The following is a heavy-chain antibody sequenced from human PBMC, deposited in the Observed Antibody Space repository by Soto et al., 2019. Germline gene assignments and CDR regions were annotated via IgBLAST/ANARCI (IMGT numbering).Heavy chain of an antibody. CDR3: ATMGGYSSSYVEY. J-gene: IGHJ4*02. D-gene: IGHD6-19*01. CDR2: IVPVFGPA. Sequence: QVQLVQSGAEVKKPGSSVKVSCKASGGTFGNYLISWVRQAPGHGLEWMGGIVPVFGPANYAQQFQGRVTVTADASTDTVYMGLSSLRSDDTAVYFCATMGGYSSSYVEYWGQGTLVTVSS. CDR1: GGTFGNYL. V-gene: IGHV1-69*01.